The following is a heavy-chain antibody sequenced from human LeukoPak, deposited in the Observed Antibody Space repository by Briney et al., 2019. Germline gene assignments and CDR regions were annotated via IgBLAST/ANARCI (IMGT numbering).Heavy chain of an antibody. CDR1: GGTFSIYA. J-gene: IGHJ4*02. Sequence: GASVKVSYKASGGTFSIYAISWVRQAPGQGLEWMGRIIPILGIANYAQKFQGRVTITADKSTSTAYMELSSLRFEDTAVYYCARDRIAAASDYWGQGTLVTVSS. CDR3: ARDRIAAASDY. CDR2: IIPILGIA. D-gene: IGHD6-13*01. V-gene: IGHV1-69*04.